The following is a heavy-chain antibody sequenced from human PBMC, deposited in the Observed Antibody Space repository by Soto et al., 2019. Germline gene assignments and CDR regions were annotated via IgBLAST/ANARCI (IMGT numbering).Heavy chain of an antibody. CDR1: GFIFSSYG. D-gene: IGHD2-15*01. V-gene: IGHV3-30*18. J-gene: IGHJ6*02. CDR2: ISYDGRNK. CDR3: AKVATVVVSATGRNYAIDV. Sequence: GGSLRLSCAGSGFIFSSYGMHWVRQAPGKGLEWVAVISYDGRNKYYADSVKGRFTISRDNSRNTLDLQMNSLRGEDTAVYYCAKVATVVVSATGRNYAIDVWGQGTTVTLSS.